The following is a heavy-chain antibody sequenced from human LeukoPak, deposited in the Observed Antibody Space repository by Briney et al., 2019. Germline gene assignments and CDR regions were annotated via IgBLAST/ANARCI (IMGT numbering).Heavy chain of an antibody. CDR2: IYYSGST. CDR1: GGSISTYY. V-gene: IGHV4-59*13. J-gene: IGHJ4*02. CDR3: ARGATRLSYFDS. Sequence: PSETLSLTCTVSGGSISTYYWSWIWQPPRKGLEWIGYIYYSGSTNYNHSLNIRVPVSVDTSKNKFSLKLSSASAADTAVYNGARGATRLSYFDSRGQGTLVTVSS. D-gene: IGHD4/OR15-4a*01.